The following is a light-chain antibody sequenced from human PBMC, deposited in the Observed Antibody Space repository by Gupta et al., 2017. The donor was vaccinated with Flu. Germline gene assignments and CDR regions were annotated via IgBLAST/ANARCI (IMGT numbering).Light chain of an antibody. V-gene: IGLV4-69*01. Sequence: QSPSASASLGASVTLTCTLSSGHSSYAIAWHQQQPEKGPRYLMKLNSDGSHSKGDGIPDRFSGSSSGSERYLTISSLQSEDEADYYCQTWDTGIQVFGGGTKLTVL. J-gene: IGLJ3*02. CDR1: SGHSSYA. CDR2: LNSDGSH. CDR3: QTWDTGIQV.